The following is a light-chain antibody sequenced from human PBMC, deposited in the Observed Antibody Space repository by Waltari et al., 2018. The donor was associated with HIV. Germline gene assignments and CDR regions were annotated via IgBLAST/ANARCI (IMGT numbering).Light chain of an antibody. Sequence: DIVMTQSPDSLAVSLGARVTVTCTSSRTVLYNRNYLAWYQQKPGQAPKVLIYWASTRAFGVPDRFSGSGSGTDFSLTISRVQADDVAIYYCQQYYTLRSTFGGGTKIEI. CDR3: QQYYTLRST. CDR1: RTVLYNRNY. J-gene: IGKJ4*01. V-gene: IGKV4-1*01. CDR2: WAS.